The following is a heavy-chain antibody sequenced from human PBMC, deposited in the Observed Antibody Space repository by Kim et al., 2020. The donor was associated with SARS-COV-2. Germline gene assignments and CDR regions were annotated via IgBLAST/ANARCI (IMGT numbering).Heavy chain of an antibody. V-gene: IGHV3-48*03. CDR2: ISCSGSTI. D-gene: IGHD6-13*01. J-gene: IGHJ6*02. Sequence: GGSLRLSCAASGFTFSSYDMNWVRQAPGKGLEWVSYISCSGSTIYYADSVKGRFTISRDNAKNTLYLQMNSLRAEDTAVYYCARDLPAWQQLVYIGDYYYGMGVWGQGTTVTVSS. CDR3: ARDLPAWQQLVYIGDYYYGMGV. CDR1: GFTFSSYD.